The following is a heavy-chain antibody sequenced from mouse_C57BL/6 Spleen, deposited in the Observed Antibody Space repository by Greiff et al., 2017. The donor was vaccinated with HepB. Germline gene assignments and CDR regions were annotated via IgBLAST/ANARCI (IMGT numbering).Heavy chain of an antibody. CDR2: IYPRSGNT. D-gene: IGHD4-1*01. CDR1: GYTFTSYG. Sequence: QVQLKQSGAELARPGASVKLSCKASGYTFTSYGISWVKQRTGQGLEWIGEIYPRSGNTYYNEKFKGKATLTADKSSSTAYMELRSLTSEDSAVYFCATSMGELTGEDYYAMDYWGQGTSVTVSS. V-gene: IGHV1-81*01. CDR3: ATSMGELTGEDYYAMDY. J-gene: IGHJ4*01.